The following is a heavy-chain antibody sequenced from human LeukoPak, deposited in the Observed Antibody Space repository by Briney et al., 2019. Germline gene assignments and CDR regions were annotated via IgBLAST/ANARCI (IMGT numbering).Heavy chain of an antibody. Sequence: PGGSLRLSCAASGFTFSTYAMHWVRQAPGKGLEWVAVISYDGSNKYYADSVKGRFTISRDNSKNTLYLQMNSLRAEDTAVYYCAGDYXDVLTGSKYYFDYWGQGTLVTVSS. D-gene: IGHD3-9*01. J-gene: IGHJ4*02. V-gene: IGHV3-30*04. CDR1: GFTFSTYA. CDR3: AGDYXDVLTGSKYYFDY. CDR2: ISYDGSNK.